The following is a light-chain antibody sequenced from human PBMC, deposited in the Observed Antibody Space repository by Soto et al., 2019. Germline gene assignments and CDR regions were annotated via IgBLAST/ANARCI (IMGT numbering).Light chain of an antibody. CDR3: PQRRNLPWT. Sequence: EIVLTQSPATLSLSPGERVTLSCSASQSLFSYLSWFQQKPGQAPRLLIYDAYNRATGIPARFSGSGSGTEFTLTISSLEPEDFAIYYCPQRRNLPWTFGPGTKVDIK. V-gene: IGKV3-11*01. CDR1: QSLFSY. J-gene: IGKJ3*01. CDR2: DAY.